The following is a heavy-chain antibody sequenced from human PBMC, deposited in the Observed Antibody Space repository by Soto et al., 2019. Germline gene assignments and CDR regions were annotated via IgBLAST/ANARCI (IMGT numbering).Heavy chain of an antibody. D-gene: IGHD6-13*01. J-gene: IGHJ4*02. V-gene: IGHV1-46*01. CDR3: ARDPARQHSGPVSDY. CDR1: GFTFTSYF. Sequence: ASVKVSCKTSGFTFTSYFNHWVRQAPGQGLEWMGMINPSGGITSFAQKFQGRVTMTRDTSTSTVYMELSDLRSEDTAVYYCARDPARQHSGPVSDYWVQGTLVTIYS. CDR2: INPSGGIT.